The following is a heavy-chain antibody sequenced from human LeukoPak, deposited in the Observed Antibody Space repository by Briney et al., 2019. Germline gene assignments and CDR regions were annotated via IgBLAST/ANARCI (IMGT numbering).Heavy chain of an antibody. CDR2: INRDGSDR. CDR1: GFRFSDHW. D-gene: IGHD3-22*01. V-gene: IGHV3-7*01. Sequence: QPGGSLRLSCEASGFRFSDHWMSWVRQVPGKGLEWVGNINRDGSDRYYVDSVKGRFTISRDNAQNSLYLLMNSLGVDDTALYCCARDPYDRGGYGAFDLWGQGTKVTVSS. J-gene: IGHJ3*01. CDR3: ARDPYDRGGYGAFDL.